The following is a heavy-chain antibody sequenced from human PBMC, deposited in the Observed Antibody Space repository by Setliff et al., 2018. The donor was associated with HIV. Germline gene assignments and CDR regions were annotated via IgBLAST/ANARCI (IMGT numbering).Heavy chain of an antibody. CDR2: ISSSSSTI. D-gene: IGHD6-13*01. CDR1: GFTFSSYS. V-gene: IGHV3-48*01. Sequence: GGSLRLSCAASGFTFSSYSMNWVRQAPGKGLEWVSYISSSSSTIYYADSVKGRFTISRDNSRNTLYLQVDSLRPEDTAVYYCAKGRMGYSSSWYAGGNIWGQGTMVTVSS. CDR3: AKGRMGYSSSWYAGGNI. J-gene: IGHJ3*02.